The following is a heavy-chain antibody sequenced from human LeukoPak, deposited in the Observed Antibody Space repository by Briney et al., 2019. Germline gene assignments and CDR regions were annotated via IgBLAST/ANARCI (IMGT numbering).Heavy chain of an antibody. CDR1: GYTFSDYY. Sequence: ASVKVSCKASGYTFSDYYMHWVRQAPGLGLEWMGWINPNSGDTPYARKFQGRVTLTRDTSISTAYMELSRLTSDDTALYYCAKVGAGTCCHFEYWGQGTLVTVSS. V-gene: IGHV1-2*02. CDR3: AKVGAGTCCHFEY. D-gene: IGHD2-15*01. CDR2: INPNSGDT. J-gene: IGHJ4*02.